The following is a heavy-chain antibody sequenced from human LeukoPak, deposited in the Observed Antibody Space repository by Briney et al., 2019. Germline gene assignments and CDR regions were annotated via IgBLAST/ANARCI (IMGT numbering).Heavy chain of an antibody. V-gene: IGHV1-2*02. D-gene: IGHD4-23*01. CDR3: ARDGYGGNSFDY. CDR1: GYTFPGHH. Sequence: ASVKVSCTASGYTFPGHHIHWVRQAPGQGLEWMGWINPKNGGTNYAQKFQGRVTMTRDTSINTAFMELSRLNSDDTAVYFCARDGYGGNSFDYWGQGTLVTVSS. CDR2: INPKNGGT. J-gene: IGHJ4*02.